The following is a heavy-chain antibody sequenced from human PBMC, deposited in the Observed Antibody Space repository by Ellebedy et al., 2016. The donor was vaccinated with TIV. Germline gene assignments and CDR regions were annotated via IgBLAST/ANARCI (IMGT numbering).Heavy chain of an antibody. CDR3: ARSGYCSSTSCYAVRSYYYGMDV. CDR2: ISAYNGNT. D-gene: IGHD2-2*01. V-gene: IGHV1-18*01. CDR1: GYTFTSYG. J-gene: IGHJ6*02. Sequence: AASVKVSCKASGYTFTSYGISWVRQAPGQGLEWMGWISAYNGNTNYAQKLQGRVTMTTDTSTSTAYMELRSLRSDDTAVYYCARSGYCSSTSCYAVRSYYYGMDVWGRGTTVTVSS.